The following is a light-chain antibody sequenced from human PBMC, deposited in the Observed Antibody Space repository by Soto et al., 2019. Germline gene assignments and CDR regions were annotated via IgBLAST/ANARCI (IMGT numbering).Light chain of an antibody. Sequence: ALTQPASVSGSPGQSITISCTGTSSDVGNYQSVAWYQHNPGKAPKLMIYDVSIRPSGVSSRFSGSKSANTASLSISGLQADDEADYYCSSYTTSSTLVFGTGTKVTVL. CDR1: SSDVGNYQS. CDR2: DVS. V-gene: IGLV2-14*01. J-gene: IGLJ1*01. CDR3: SSYTTSSTLV.